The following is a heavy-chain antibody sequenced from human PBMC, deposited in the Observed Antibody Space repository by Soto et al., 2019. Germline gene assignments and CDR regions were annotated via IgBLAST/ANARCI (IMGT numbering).Heavy chain of an antibody. D-gene: IGHD4-17*01. V-gene: IGHV1-18*04. CDR3: GRSRSDYYYHAMDV. CDR1: GYTFSNYG. CDR2: ISADTGNT. J-gene: IGHJ6*02. Sequence: ASVKVSCKASGYTFSNYGIMWVRQAPGQGLVWMGWISADTGNTNYAREVQGRVTMTTDTSTSTAYMEVRSLTSDDTAVHYCGRSRSDYYYHAMDVWGQGTTVTVSS.